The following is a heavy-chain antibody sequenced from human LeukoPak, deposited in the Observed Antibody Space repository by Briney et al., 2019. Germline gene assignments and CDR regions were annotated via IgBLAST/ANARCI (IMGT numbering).Heavy chain of an antibody. Sequence: GGSLRLSCAASGFRFSSYAMSWVRQAPGKGLEWVSAISGSGVSTYYADSVKGRFTVSRDNSKNTLYLQMSSLRAEDTAVYYCAKYGIEVAGKALPDWWGQGTLVTVSS. D-gene: IGHD6-19*01. CDR2: ISGSGVST. CDR1: GFRFSSYA. J-gene: IGHJ4*02. CDR3: AKYGIEVAGKALPDW. V-gene: IGHV3-23*01.